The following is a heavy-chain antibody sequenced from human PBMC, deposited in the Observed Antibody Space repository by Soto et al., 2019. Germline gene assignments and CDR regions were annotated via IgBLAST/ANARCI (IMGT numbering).Heavy chain of an antibody. CDR3: ATDVTIFVGEGSLAHYYYGMDV. V-gene: IGHV4-30-2*01. CDR1: GGSISSGGYS. Sequence: QLQLQESGSGLVKPSQTLSLTCAVSGGSISSGGYSWSWIRQPPGKGLEWIGYIYHSGSTYYNPSPTSRVTISVGRSKNQFALKLSSVTAADTAVYYCATDVTIFVGEGSLAHYYYGMDVWGQETTVTVSS. D-gene: IGHD3-3*01. CDR2: IYHSGST. J-gene: IGHJ6*02.